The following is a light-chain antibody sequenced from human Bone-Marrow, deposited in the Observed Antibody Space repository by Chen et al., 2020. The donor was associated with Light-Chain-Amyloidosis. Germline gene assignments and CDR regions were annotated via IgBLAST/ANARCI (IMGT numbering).Light chain of an antibody. CDR1: NIGSTS. CDR2: DDS. CDR3: QVWDTSSDRPV. V-gene: IGLV3-21*02. J-gene: IGLJ3*02. Sequence: YVLSQPSSVSVAPGQTATIACGGNNIGSTSVHWYQQTPGQAPLLVVYDDSDRPAGIPARLSGTNAGNTATLTSSRVETGDEADDYCQVWDTSSDRPVFGGGTKLTLL.